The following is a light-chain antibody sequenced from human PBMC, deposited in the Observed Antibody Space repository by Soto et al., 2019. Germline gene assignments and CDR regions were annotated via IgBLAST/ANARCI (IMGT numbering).Light chain of an antibody. CDR3: QQYGSSLFT. CDR2: GAS. Sequence: EIVLTQSPGTLSLSPGERATLSCRASQSVSSSYLAWYQQKPGQAPRLLIYGASSRATGIPDRFSGSGSGTDFTLTISRLEPEDFPVYYFQQYGSSLFTFGPGTKVDIK. CDR1: QSVSSSY. J-gene: IGKJ3*01. V-gene: IGKV3-20*01.